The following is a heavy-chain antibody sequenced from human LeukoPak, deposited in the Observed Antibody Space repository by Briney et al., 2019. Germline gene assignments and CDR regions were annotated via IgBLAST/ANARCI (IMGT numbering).Heavy chain of an antibody. V-gene: IGHV3-30*04. CDR2: ISYDGSNK. Sequence: GGSLSLSCAAPGLTFSSYAMHWVRQVPGKGLEWVAVISYDGSNKYYADSVKGRFTISRDNSKNTLYLQMNSLRAEDTAVYYCAREPPGGIAVAAYFDYWGQGTLVTVSS. J-gene: IGHJ4*02. CDR1: GLTFSSYA. CDR3: AREPPGGIAVAAYFDY. D-gene: IGHD6-19*01.